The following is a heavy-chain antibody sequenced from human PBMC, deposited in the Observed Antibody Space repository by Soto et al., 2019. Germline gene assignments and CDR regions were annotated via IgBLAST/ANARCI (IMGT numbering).Heavy chain of an antibody. V-gene: IGHV2-5*02. J-gene: IGHJ5*02. Sequence: QITLKESGPTLVKPTQTLTLTCTFSGFSLSTTGMGVAWIRQPPGKALEWLALIYWDGEKRSSPSLKSRLTITKDTSKNQVVLTMTNMDPVDTATYYCAHRPWYAFEPWGQGILVTVSS. D-gene: IGHD6-13*01. CDR2: IYWDGEK. CDR3: AHRPWYAFEP. CDR1: GFSLSTTGMG.